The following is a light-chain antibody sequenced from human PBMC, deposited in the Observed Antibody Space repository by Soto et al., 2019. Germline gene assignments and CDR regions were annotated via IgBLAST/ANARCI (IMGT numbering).Light chain of an antibody. J-gene: IGKJ4*01. CDR3: QQYYSTPLT. V-gene: IGKV4-1*01. CDR1: QSILYSSNNKNH. Sequence: DIVMTQSPDSLAVSLGERATINCKSSQSILYSSNNKNHLAWYQQKPGQPPRLLIYWASTRESGVPDRFSGSGSGTDFTLTISSLQAEDVAVYYCQQYYSTPLTLGGGTKVDSK. CDR2: WAS.